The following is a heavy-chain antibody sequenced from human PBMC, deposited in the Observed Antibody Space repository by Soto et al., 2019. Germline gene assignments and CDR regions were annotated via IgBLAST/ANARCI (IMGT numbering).Heavy chain of an antibody. Sequence: TSETLSLTCTVSGGSISSGDYYWSWIRQPPGKGLEWIGYIYYSGSTYYNPSLKSRVTISVDTSKNQFSLKLSSVTAADTAVYYCARGPTIPYYYGMDVWGRGTTVTVSS. CDR2: IYYSGST. CDR3: ARGPTIPYYYGMDV. D-gene: IGHD3-10*01. CDR1: GGSISSGDYY. J-gene: IGHJ6*02. V-gene: IGHV4-30-4*01.